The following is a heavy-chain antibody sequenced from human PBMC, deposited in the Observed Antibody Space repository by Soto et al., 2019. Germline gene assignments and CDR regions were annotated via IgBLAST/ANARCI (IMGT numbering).Heavy chain of an antibody. J-gene: IGHJ4*02. CDR2: ISYDGSSK. V-gene: IGHV3-30*03. Sequence: QVQLVESGGGVVQPGTSLRLSCAAPGFSFRSYGMHWVRQAPGKGLEWVALISYDGSSKYYADSVKGRLTISRDNSKNTLYLQLNSLRAEDTAVYYCAGGWNYFDYWGQGTLVTVSS. CDR1: GFSFRSYG. D-gene: IGHD6-19*01. CDR3: AGGWNYFDY.